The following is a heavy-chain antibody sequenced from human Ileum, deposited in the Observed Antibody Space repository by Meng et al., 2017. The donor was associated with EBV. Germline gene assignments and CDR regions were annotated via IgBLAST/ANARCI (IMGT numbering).Heavy chain of an antibody. D-gene: IGHD3-22*01. J-gene: IGHJ4*02. Sequence: QVERVQSGAEGKKAGASGKVSCKVSGYTLTELSMHWVRQAPGKGLEWMGGFDPEDGETIYAQKFQGRVTMTEDTSTDTAYMELSSLRSEDTAVYYCATAPPGYYDSSGYYNWGQGTLVTVSS. CDR2: FDPEDGET. CDR1: GYTLTELS. CDR3: ATAPPGYYDSSGYYN. V-gene: IGHV1-24*01.